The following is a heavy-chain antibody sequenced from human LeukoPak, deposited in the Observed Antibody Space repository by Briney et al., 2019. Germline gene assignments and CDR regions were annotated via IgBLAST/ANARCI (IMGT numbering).Heavy chain of an antibody. CDR3: ARARIAVAGRGKAFDI. CDR2: INHSGST. V-gene: IGHV4-34*01. J-gene: IGHJ3*02. D-gene: IGHD6-19*01. CDR1: GGSFSGYY. Sequence: PSETLSLTCAVYGGSFSGYYWSWLRQPPGKGLEWIGEINHSGSTNYNPSLKSRVTISVDTSKNQLSLKLSSVTAADTAVYYCARARIAVAGRGKAFDIWGQGTMVTVSS.